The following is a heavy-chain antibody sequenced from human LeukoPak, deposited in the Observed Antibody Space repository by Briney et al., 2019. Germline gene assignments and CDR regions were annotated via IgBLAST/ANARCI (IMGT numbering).Heavy chain of an antibody. D-gene: IGHD6-19*01. V-gene: IGHV3-53*01. J-gene: IGHJ4*02. CDR3: AKDGIQGYSSGWLDY. Sequence: GGSLRLSCAASGFTVSSNYMSWVRQAPGKGLEWVSVIYSGGSTYYADSVKGRFTISRDNSKNTLYLQMNSLRAEDTAVYYCAKDGIQGYSSGWLDYWGQGTLVTVSS. CDR2: IYSGGST. CDR1: GFTVSSNY.